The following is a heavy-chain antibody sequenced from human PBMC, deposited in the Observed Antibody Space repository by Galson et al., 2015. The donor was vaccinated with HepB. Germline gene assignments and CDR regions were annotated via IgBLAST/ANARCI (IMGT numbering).Heavy chain of an antibody. Sequence: SLRLSCAASGFIFRNYSMNWVRQAPGKGLEWVSSISSSSSQKYYADSVKGRLTISRDNAKNSLYLQMNSLRAEDTAVYYCAREDYCTSTTCYADHYYGLDVWGQGTTVTVSS. CDR3: AREDYCTSTTCYADHYYGLDV. CDR1: GFIFRNYS. J-gene: IGHJ6*02. V-gene: IGHV3-21*01. CDR2: ISSSSSQK. D-gene: IGHD2-2*01.